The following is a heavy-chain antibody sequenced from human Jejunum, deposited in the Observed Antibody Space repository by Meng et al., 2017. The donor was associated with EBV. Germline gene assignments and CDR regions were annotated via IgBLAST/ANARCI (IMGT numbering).Heavy chain of an antibody. CDR2: ISSSGDVL. V-gene: IGHV3-11*01. Sequence: VQLLESGGGLVKPGGSLRLSCAASGLTFSDHYMKWTRQAPGKGLQWVSSISSSGDVLNYEDSVKGRFTISRDNAKKSLLLQMNSLRVEDTAVYYCARVRHGNSWVPLDYWGQGTLVTVSS. J-gene: IGHJ4*02. CDR3: ARVRHGNSWVPLDY. CDR1: GLTFSDHY. D-gene: IGHD6-13*01.